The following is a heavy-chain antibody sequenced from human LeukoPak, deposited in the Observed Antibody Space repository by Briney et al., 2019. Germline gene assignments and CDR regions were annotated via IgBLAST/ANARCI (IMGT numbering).Heavy chain of an antibody. V-gene: IGHV1-8*01. D-gene: IGHD3-3*01. CDR2: MNPNSGNT. Sequence: GASVKVSCKASGYTFTSYDINWVRQATGQGLEWMGWMNPNSGNTGYAQKFRGRVTMTRNTSISTAYMELSSLRSEDTAVYYCARNKAHVLRFLEWLRSDAFDIWGQGTMVTVSS. CDR1: GYTFTSYD. CDR3: ARNKAHVLRFLEWLRSDAFDI. J-gene: IGHJ3*02.